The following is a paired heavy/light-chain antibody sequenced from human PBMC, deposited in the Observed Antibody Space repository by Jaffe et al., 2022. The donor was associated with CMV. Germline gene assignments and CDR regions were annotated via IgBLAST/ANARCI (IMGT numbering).Heavy chain of an antibody. J-gene: IGHJ4*02. CDR3: TTRDMYYYDSSGYYFRK. Sequence: QVQLVQSGAQVKKPGASVKVSCKVSGYTLSDLSMHWVRQAPGKGLEWMGGFDPEDGEAMYAQKFQGRVTMTEDTSADTAYMELSSLRSEDTAVYYCTTRDMYYYDSSGYYFRKWGQGTLVTVSS. CDR1: GYTLSDLS. D-gene: IGHD3-22*01. CDR2: FDPEDGEA. V-gene: IGHV1-24*01.
Light chain of an antibody. CDR2: KAS. J-gene: IGKJ1*01. Sequence: DIQMTQSPSTLSASVGDTVTITCRASQSISIWMAWYQQKPGKAPRVLIYKASRLEGGVPSRFSGSGSGTEFTLTITGLQPEDFATYYCQEYNTYWTFGQGTKVEIK. CDR1: QSISIW. V-gene: IGKV1-5*03. CDR3: QEYNTYWT.